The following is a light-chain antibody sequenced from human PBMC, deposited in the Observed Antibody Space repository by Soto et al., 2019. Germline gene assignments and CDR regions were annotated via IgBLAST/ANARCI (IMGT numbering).Light chain of an antibody. CDR3: QQSYGTPRT. CDR2: TAS. CDR1: QNINSY. Sequence: DIQMTQSPSTLSGSVGDRVTITCRASQNINSYLNWYQQEPGKAPKLLISTASSLRSGVPSRFSGSRSGTDFTLTISSLQYEDFATYYCQQSYGTPRTFGQGTKVDIK. J-gene: IGKJ1*01. V-gene: IGKV1-39*01.